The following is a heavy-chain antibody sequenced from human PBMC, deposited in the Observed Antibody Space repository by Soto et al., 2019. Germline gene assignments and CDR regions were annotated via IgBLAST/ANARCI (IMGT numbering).Heavy chain of an antibody. Sequence: GGSLRLSCAASGFTFSSYAMSWVRQAPGKGLEWVSAISGSGGSTYYADSVKGRFTISRDSSKNTLYLQMNSLRAEDTAVYYCAKVNNILTGYSLIDYWGQGTLVTVSS. D-gene: IGHD3-9*01. CDR2: ISGSGGST. CDR1: GFTFSSYA. J-gene: IGHJ4*02. V-gene: IGHV3-23*01. CDR3: AKVNNILTGYSLIDY.